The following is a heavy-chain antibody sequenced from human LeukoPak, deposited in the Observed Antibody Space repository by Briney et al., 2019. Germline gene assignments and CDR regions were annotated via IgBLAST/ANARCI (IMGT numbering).Heavy chain of an antibody. J-gene: IGHJ4*02. CDR3: ARGGHYYDSSGYYLDY. CDR2: ISSSSSYI. CDR1: GFTFSSYS. Sequence: GGSLRLSCAASGFTFSSYSMNWVRQAPGKGLEWVSSISSSSSYIYYADSVKGRFTISRDNAKNSLYLQMNSLRAEDTAVYYCARGGHYYDSSGYYLDYWGQGTLVTVSS. D-gene: IGHD3-22*01. V-gene: IGHV3-21*01.